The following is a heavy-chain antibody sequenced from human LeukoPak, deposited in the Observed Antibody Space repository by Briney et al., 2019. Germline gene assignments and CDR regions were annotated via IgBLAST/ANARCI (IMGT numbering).Heavy chain of an antibody. J-gene: IGHJ4*02. Sequence: GASVKVSCKASGYTFTTYDINWVRQATGQGLEWMGWMNPNSGNAGYAQKFQGRVTMTRNTSISTAYMELSSLRSEDTAVYYCARRNTGVVAGLDCWGQGTLVTVSS. V-gene: IGHV1-8*01. CDR1: GYTFTTYD. CDR3: ARRNTGVVAGLDC. D-gene: IGHD5-18*01. CDR2: MNPNSGNA.